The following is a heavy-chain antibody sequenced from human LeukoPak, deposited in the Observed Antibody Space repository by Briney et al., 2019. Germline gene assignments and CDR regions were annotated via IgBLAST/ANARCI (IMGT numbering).Heavy chain of an antibody. CDR3: ATKTTVTTSRAEYFQH. Sequence: TSVKVSCKASGGTFSSYAISWVRQAPGQGLEWMGRIIPIFGTANYAQKFQGRVTITTDESTSTAYMELSSLRSEDTAVYYCATKTTVTTSRAEYFQHWGQGTLVTVSS. CDR2: IIPIFGTA. D-gene: IGHD4-17*01. V-gene: IGHV1-69*05. J-gene: IGHJ1*01. CDR1: GGTFSSYA.